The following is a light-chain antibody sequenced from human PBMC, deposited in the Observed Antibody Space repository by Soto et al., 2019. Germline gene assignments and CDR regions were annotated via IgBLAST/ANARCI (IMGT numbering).Light chain of an antibody. CDR1: SNDVGGYNY. CDR3: CSYAGNYTWL. V-gene: IGLV2-11*01. CDR2: DVS. J-gene: IGLJ2*01. Sequence: QSVLTQPRSVSGSPGQSVTISCTGTSNDVGGYNYVSWFQHHPGKAPKLMIYDVSQRPSGVPDRFSGSKSGYTASLTLSGLQAEDEADYFCCSYAGNYTWLFGGGTKVTVL.